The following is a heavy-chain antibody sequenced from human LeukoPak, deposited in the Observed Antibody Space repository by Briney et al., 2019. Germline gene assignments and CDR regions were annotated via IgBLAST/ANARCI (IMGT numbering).Heavy chain of an antibody. Sequence: GGSLRLSCAASGFTFDDYGMSWVRQAPGKGLEWVSGLSGSGGSTYYADSVTGRFTISRDNSKNTLYLQMNSLRAEDTAVYYCAKGTVFGVVRSGGLDYWGQGTLVTVSS. CDR1: GFTFDDYG. CDR2: LSGSGGST. J-gene: IGHJ4*02. CDR3: AKGTVFGVVRSGGLDY. V-gene: IGHV3-23*01. D-gene: IGHD3-3*01.